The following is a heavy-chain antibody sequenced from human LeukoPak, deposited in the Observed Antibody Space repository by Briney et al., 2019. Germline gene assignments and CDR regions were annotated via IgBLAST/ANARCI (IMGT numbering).Heavy chain of an antibody. Sequence: SETLSLTCTVSGGSMSSYYWSWIRQPPGKGLEWIGYIYYSGSTNYNPSLKSRVTISVDTSKNQFSLKLSSVTAADTAVYYCARGPSWYYFDYWGQGTLVTVSS. CDR3: ARGPSWYYFDY. J-gene: IGHJ4*02. CDR1: GGSMSSYY. D-gene: IGHD6-13*01. V-gene: IGHV4-59*01. CDR2: IYYSGST.